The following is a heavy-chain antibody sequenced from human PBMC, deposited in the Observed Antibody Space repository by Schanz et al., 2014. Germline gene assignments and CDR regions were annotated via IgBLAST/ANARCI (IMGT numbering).Heavy chain of an antibody. CDR1: GFTVSTNY. J-gene: IGHJ3*02. D-gene: IGHD3-16*01. CDR2: ISYDGSHK. V-gene: IGHV3-30*03. Sequence: VQLVESGGGLIQPGGSLRLSCAVSGFTVSTNYMSWVRQAPGKGLEWVAVISYDGSHKDYADSVKGRFTISRDNSKNTVYLQMGSLRTEDSAVYYCVRDFGGVAFDIWGQGTLVTVSS. CDR3: VRDFGGVAFDI.